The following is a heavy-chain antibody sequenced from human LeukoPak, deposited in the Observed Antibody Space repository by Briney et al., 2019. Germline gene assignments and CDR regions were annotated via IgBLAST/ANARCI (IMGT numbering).Heavy chain of an antibody. CDR2: ISWDGGST. CDR1: GFTFNDYT. Sequence: GGSLRPSCAASGFTFNDYTMHWVRQAPGKGLEWVSLISWDGGSTYYADSVKGRFTISRDNSKNSLYLQMNSLRTEDTALYYCAKGYRIVSGSLDYWGQGTLVTVSS. CDR3: AKGYRIVSGSLDY. V-gene: IGHV3-43*01. J-gene: IGHJ4*02. D-gene: IGHD3-10*01.